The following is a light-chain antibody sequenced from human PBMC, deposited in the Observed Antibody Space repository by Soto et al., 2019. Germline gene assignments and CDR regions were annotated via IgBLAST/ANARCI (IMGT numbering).Light chain of an antibody. Sequence: EIVMTQSPATLSVSSGERATLSCRASQSVGTSLVWYQQKPGQAPRLLIYPASARATGVPARFSGSGSGTEFTLTISSLQSEDFAVYYCQHYYNWPPTFGQGTKVEIK. CDR2: PAS. V-gene: IGKV3-15*01. CDR1: QSVGTS. CDR3: QHYYNWPPT. J-gene: IGKJ1*01.